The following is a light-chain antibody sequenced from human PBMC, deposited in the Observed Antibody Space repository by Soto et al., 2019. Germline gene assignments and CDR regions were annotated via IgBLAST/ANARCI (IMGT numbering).Light chain of an antibody. CDR3: QQSYSTPYT. CDR2: AAS. CDR1: QSISSY. Sequence: DIQMTQSPSSLSASVGDRVTITCRASQSISSYLNWYQQKPGKAPKLLIYAASSLQSGVPSRFSGCGSGTDFTLSISSLQPEVFATYFCQQSYSTPYTFGQGTKLEIK. V-gene: IGKV1-39*01. J-gene: IGKJ2*01.